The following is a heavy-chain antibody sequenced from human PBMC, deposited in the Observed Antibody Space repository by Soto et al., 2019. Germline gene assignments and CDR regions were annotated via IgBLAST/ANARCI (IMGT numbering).Heavy chain of an antibody. D-gene: IGHD2-8*02. J-gene: IGHJ2*01. V-gene: IGHV3-21*01. CDR1: GFTFDTYT. CDR3: ARGSASKSGHLWYFDL. Sequence: EVQVVESGGGLVKPGGSLRLSCTASGFTFDTYTMNWLRQAPGRGLEWVSSISATTTYKYYAASVEGRFTISRDNAKNSLYLQTNSLGAEDTSVYYCARGSASKSGHLWYFDLWGRGTLVNVSS. CDR2: ISATTTYK.